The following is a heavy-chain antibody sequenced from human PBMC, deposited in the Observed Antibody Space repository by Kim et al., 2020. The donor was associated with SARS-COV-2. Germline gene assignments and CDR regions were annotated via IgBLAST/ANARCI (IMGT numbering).Heavy chain of an antibody. J-gene: IGHJ5*02. V-gene: IGHV4-34*01. Sequence: SETLSLTCAVYGGSFSGYYWSWIRQPPGKGLEWIGEINHSGSTNYNPSLKSRVTISVDTSKNQFSLKLSSVTAADTAVYYCARESWLRVYGSGSRRWFDPWGQGTLVTVSS. CDR1: GGSFSGYY. D-gene: IGHD3-10*01. CDR3: ARESWLRVYGSGSRRWFDP. CDR2: INHSGST.